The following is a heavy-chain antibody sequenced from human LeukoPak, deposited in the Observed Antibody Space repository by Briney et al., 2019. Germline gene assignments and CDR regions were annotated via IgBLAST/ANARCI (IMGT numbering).Heavy chain of an antibody. Sequence: GGSLRLSCAASGFTVSSNYMSSVRQAPGKGLEWVSFIYSGGSTYYADSVKGRFPISRENSKNTLYLQMNSLRAEDTAVYYCSRVPYGYNDYWGQGTLVTVSS. J-gene: IGHJ4*02. CDR2: IYSGGST. CDR1: GFTVSSNY. D-gene: IGHD5-24*01. CDR3: SRVPYGYNDY. V-gene: IGHV3-53*01.